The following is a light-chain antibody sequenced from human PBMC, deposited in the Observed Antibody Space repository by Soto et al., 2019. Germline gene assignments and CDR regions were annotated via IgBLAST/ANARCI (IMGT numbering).Light chain of an antibody. CDR3: QHYKMYSPWT. Sequence: DIQMTQSPSSLSASVGDRVTITCQASQDISNYLNWYQQKPGKAPKLLIYDASNLETGVPSRFSGSGSGTDFTLTISSLQPDDFATYYCQHYKMYSPWTFGQGTKVDI. V-gene: IGKV1-33*01. CDR1: QDISNY. J-gene: IGKJ1*01. CDR2: DAS.